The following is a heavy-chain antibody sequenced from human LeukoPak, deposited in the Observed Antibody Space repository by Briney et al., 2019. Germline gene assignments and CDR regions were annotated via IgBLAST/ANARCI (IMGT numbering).Heavy chain of an antibody. CDR3: ARDFVSSGYYSSIQYYYGMDV. CDR2: ISAYNGNT. Sequence: ASVKVSCKASGYTFTSYGISWVRQAPGQGLEWMGWISAYNGNTNYAQKLQGRVTMTTDTSTSTAYMELRSLRSDDPAVYYCARDFVSSGYYSSIQYYYGMDVWGQGTTVTVSS. J-gene: IGHJ6*02. D-gene: IGHD3-22*01. CDR1: GYTFTSYG. V-gene: IGHV1-18*01.